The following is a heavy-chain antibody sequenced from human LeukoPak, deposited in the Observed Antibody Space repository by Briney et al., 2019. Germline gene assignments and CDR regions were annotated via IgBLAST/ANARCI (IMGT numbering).Heavy chain of an antibody. CDR1: GYTFTGYY. CDR2: INPNSGGT. V-gene: IGHV1-2*02. J-gene: IGHJ3*02. Sequence: PGASVKVSCKASGYTFTGYYMHWVRQAPGQGLEWMGWINPNSGGTNYAQKFQGRVTMTRDTSISTAYMELSRLRSDDTAVYYCARRLRDYYDSSGYGRNDAFDIWGQGTMVTVSS. CDR3: ARRLRDYYDSSGYGRNDAFDI. D-gene: IGHD3-22*01.